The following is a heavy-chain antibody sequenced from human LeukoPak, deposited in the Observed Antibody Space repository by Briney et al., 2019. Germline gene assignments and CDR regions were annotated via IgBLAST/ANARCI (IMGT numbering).Heavy chain of an antibody. Sequence: GGSLRLSCAASGFTFSDYWLSWVRQAPGKGLEWVANIKVDGSEKYYVDSVKGRLTISRDNAKNSLYLQMNSLRAEDMAVYYCARDRWGCGMDVWGQGTTVTVSS. V-gene: IGHV3-7*01. D-gene: IGHD4-23*01. CDR1: GFTFSDYW. CDR3: ARDRWGCGMDV. J-gene: IGHJ6*02. CDR2: IKVDGSEK.